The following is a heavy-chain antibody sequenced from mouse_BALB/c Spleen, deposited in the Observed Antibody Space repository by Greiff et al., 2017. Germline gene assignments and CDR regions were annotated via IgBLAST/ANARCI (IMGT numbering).Heavy chain of an antibody. V-gene: IGHV5-9-4*01. CDR1: GFTFSSYA. CDR3: ARDLSEYYYAMDY. Sequence: EVKLMESGGGLVKPGGSLKLSCAASGFTFSSYAMSWVRQSPEKRLEWVAEISSGGSYTYYPDTVTGRFTISRDNAKNTLYLEMSSLRSEDTAMYYCARDLSEYYYAMDYWGQGTSVTVSS. J-gene: IGHJ4*01. D-gene: IGHD6-5*01. CDR2: ISSGGSYT.